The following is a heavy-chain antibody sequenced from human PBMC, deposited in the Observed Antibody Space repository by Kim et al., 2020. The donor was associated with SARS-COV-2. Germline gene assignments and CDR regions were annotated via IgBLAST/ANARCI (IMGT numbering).Heavy chain of an antibody. V-gene: IGHV3-30*07. CDR3: ARDGDIVVVPAAIPLYFDY. J-gene: IGHJ4*02. D-gene: IGHD2-2*02. Sequence: RVTISTNTSKNTLYLQMNSLRAEDTAVYYCARDGDIVVVPAAIPLYFDYWGQGTLVTVSS.